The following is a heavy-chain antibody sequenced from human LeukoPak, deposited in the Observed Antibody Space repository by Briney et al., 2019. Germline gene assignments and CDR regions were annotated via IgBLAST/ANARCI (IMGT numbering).Heavy chain of an antibody. J-gene: IGHJ4*02. Sequence: GGSLRLSCAASGFTFSSYGMNWVRQAPGKGLEWVSSISSSSSYIYYADSVKGRFTISRDNAKNSLYLQMNSLRAEDTAVYYCASLNYGQVWGSPHYYFDYWGQGILVTVSS. CDR2: ISSSSSYI. CDR1: GFTFSSYG. V-gene: IGHV3-21*01. CDR3: ASLNYGQVWGSPHYYFDY. D-gene: IGHD3-16*01.